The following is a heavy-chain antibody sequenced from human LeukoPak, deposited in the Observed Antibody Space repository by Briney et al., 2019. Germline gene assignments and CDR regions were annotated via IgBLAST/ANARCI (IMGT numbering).Heavy chain of an antibody. D-gene: IGHD3-3*01. V-gene: IGHV3-74*01. J-gene: IGHJ4*02. CDR1: GFTVSSYW. CDR2: INSDGSST. CDR3: ARESLFYDFWSGYPDY. Sequence: GGSLRLSCAASGFTVSSYWMHWVRQAPGKGLVWVSRINSDGSSTSYADSVKGRFTISRDNAKNTLYLQMNSLRAEDTAVYYCARESLFYDFWSGYPDYWGQGTLVTVSS.